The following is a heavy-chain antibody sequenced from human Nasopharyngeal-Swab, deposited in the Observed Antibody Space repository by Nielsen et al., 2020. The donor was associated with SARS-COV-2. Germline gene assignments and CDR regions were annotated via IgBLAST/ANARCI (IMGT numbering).Heavy chain of an antibody. CDR3: ARHGDPSRMPSYSTYYYYGMDV. D-gene: IGHD2-21*01. V-gene: IGHV4-39*01. Sequence: WIRQPPGKGLERIGSIYYSGSTYYNPSLKSRVTISVDTSKNQFSLKLSSVTAADTAVYYCARHGDPSRMPSYSTYYYYGMDVWGQGTTVTVSS. J-gene: IGHJ6*02. CDR2: IYYSGST.